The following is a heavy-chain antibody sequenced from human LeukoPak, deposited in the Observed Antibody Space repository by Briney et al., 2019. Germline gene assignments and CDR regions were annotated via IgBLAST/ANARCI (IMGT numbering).Heavy chain of an antibody. CDR2: INYSGSN. J-gene: IGHJ6*02. V-gene: IGHV4-34*01. CDR3: ARVYYYGSGSYHRSRNSRHYGMDV. D-gene: IGHD3-10*01. Sequence: PSETLSLTCAVYGGPFSGHYWSWIPQPPGKGLEWIVEINYSGSNNYNPSLKSRVNISVETSKNQFSLKLSSATAADTAVYYCARVYYYGSGSYHRSRNSRHYGMDVWGQGTTVTVPS. CDR1: GGPFSGHY.